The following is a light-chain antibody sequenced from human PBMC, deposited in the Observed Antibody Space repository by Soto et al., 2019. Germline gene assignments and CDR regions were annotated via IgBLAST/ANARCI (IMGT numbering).Light chain of an antibody. CDR2: AVS. J-gene: IGLJ2*01. CDR1: SSDVGGYNY. V-gene: IGLV2-14*01. Sequence: QSVLTQPASVSGSPGQSITISCTGTSSDVGGYNYVSWYQQHPGKAPKLMIYAVSNRPSGVSNRFSGSKSANTASLNSSCLQGDDEADYYCSSYTSSSTRVFGGGTKLTVL. CDR3: SSYTSSSTRV.